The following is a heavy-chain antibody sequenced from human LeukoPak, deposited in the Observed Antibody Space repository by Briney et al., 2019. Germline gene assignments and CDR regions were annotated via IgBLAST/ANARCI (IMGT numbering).Heavy chain of an antibody. J-gene: IGHJ4*02. V-gene: IGHV3-30*02. CDR2: VRNDGFDT. CDR1: GLTFTNHG. Sequence: GGSLRLSCVTSGLTFTNHGFHWLRQAAGKGLEWVAFVRNDGFDTYHSNSVKGRFSISRDDSKNTLYLQVNSLRAEDTAIYYCAKGDNDILTGYYNSFDYWGQGTLVTVSS. CDR3: AKGDNDILTGYYNSFDY. D-gene: IGHD3-9*01.